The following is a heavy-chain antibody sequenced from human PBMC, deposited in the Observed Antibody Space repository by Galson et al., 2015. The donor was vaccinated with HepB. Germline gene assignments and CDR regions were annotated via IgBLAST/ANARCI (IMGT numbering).Heavy chain of an antibody. D-gene: IGHD3-22*01. Sequence: SVKVSCKASGYTFIGYGLSWVRQAPGQGLELMGWISTYSGRAEYVDKFQGRVTMTTDTGTTTGFMELRSLTSDDTAVYYCARQGDSWLNYYGMDAWGQGTTVIVSS. CDR1: GYTFIGYG. CDR2: ISTYSGRA. V-gene: IGHV1-18*04. J-gene: IGHJ6*02. CDR3: ARQGDSWLNYYGMDA.